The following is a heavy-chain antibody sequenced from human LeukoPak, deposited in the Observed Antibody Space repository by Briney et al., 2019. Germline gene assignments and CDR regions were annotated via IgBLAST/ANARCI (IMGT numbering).Heavy chain of an antibody. CDR1: GFTFSNYP. V-gene: IGHV3-30-3*01. J-gene: IGHJ4*02. CDR3: ARMGAVTDAFDY. CDR2: ISYDGNSK. Sequence: PGKSLRLSCAASGFTFSNYPMHWVRQAPGKGLEWVAIISYDGNSKYYADSVKGRFTISRDISKNTLYLQMNSLRTEDTAMYFCARMGAVTDAFDYWGQGTLVTASS. D-gene: IGHD6-19*01.